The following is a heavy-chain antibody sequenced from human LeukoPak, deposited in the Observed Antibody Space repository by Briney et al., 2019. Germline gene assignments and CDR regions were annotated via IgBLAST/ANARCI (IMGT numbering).Heavy chain of an antibody. Sequence: NASETLSLTCAVYGGSFSGYYWSWIRQPPGKGLEWIGEINHSGSTNYNPSLKSRVTISVDTSKNQFSLKLSSVTAADTAVYYCARLAAMAAGGITYYSFDPWGQGTLVTVSS. CDR1: GGSFSGYY. J-gene: IGHJ5*02. V-gene: IGHV4-34*01. CDR2: INHSGST. CDR3: ARLAAMAAGGITYYSFDP. D-gene: IGHD6-13*01.